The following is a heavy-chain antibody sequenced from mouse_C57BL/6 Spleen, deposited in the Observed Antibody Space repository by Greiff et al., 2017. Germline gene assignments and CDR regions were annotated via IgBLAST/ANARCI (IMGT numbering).Heavy chain of an antibody. V-gene: IGHV1-26*01. CDR1: GYTFTDYY. CDR2: INPNNGGT. D-gene: IGHD1-1*01. J-gene: IGHJ3*01. Sequence: VQLQQSGPELVKPGASVKISCKASGYTFTDYYMNWVKQSHGKSLEWIGDINPNNGGTSYNQKFKGKATLTVDKSSSTAYMELRSLTSEDSAVYYCAREGDYYGSSLFAYWGQGTLVTVSA. CDR3: AREGDYYGSSLFAY.